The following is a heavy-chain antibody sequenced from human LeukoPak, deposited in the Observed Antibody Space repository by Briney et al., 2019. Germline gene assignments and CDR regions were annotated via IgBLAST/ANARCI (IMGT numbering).Heavy chain of an antibody. CDR1: GYTLTELS. CDR2: FDPEDGET. D-gene: IGHD6-6*01. J-gene: IGHJ3*02. CDR3: ATKGHIAARRTVVYNRAFDI. V-gene: IGHV1-24*01. Sequence: ASVKVSCKVSGYTLTELSMHWVRQAPGKGLEWMGGFDPEDGETIYAQKFQGRVTMTEDTSTDTAYMELSSLRSEDTAVYYCATKGHIAARRTVVYNRAFDIWGQGTMVTVSS.